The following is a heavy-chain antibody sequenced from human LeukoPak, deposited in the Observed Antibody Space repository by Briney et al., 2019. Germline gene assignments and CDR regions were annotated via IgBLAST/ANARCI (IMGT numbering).Heavy chain of an antibody. Sequence: PSETLPLTCTVSGGSISSSSYYWGWIRQPPGKGLEWIGSIYYSGSTYYNPSLKSRVTISVDTSKNQFSLKLSSVTAADTAVYYCARGFDIAVAGGFDYWGQGTLVTVSS. CDR3: ARGFDIAVAGGFDY. CDR1: GGSISSSSYY. J-gene: IGHJ4*02. D-gene: IGHD6-19*01. CDR2: IYYSGST. V-gene: IGHV4-39*07.